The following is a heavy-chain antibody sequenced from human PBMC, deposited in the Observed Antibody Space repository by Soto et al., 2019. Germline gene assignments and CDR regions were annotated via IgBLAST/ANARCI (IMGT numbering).Heavy chain of an antibody. CDR2: INPNSGGT. Sequence: ASVKVSCKASGYTFTGYYMHWVRQAPGQGLEWMGWINPNSGGTNYAQKFQGWVTMTRNTSISTAYMELSSLRSEDTAVYCCASGQLRYFDWLSSAFDYYYGMDVWGQGTTVTVSS. V-gene: IGHV1-2*04. J-gene: IGHJ6*02. D-gene: IGHD3-9*01. CDR3: ASGQLRYFDWLSSAFDYYYGMDV. CDR1: GYTFTGYY.